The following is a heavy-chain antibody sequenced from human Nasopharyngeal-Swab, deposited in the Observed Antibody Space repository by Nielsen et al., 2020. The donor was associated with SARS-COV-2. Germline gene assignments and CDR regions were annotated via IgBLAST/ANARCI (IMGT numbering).Heavy chain of an antibody. Sequence: GESLKISCAASGFTFSSYAMSWVRQAPGKGLEWVSAISGSGGSTYYADSVKGRFTISRDNSKNTLYLQMNSLRAEDTAVYYCAKFGYSYAFDYWGQGTLVTVSS. J-gene: IGHJ4*02. CDR2: ISGSGGST. V-gene: IGHV3-23*01. D-gene: IGHD5-18*01. CDR3: AKFGYSYAFDY. CDR1: GFTFSSYA.